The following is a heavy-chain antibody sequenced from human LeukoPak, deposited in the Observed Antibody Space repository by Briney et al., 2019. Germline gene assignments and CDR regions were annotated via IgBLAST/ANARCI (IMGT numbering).Heavy chain of an antibody. D-gene: IGHD2-2*01. CDR2: INHSGST. CDR3: ARGFGYCSSTSCYLGWFDP. CDR1: GGSISSYY. Sequence: SETLSLTCTVSGGSISSYYWSWIRQPPGRGLEWIGEINHSGSTNYNPSLKSRVTISVDTSKNQFSLKLSSVTAADTAVYYCARGFGYCSSTSCYLGWFDPWGQGTLVTVSS. J-gene: IGHJ5*02. V-gene: IGHV4-34*01.